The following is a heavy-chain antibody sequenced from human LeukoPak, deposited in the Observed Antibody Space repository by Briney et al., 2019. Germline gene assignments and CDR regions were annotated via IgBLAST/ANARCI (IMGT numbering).Heavy chain of an antibody. CDR3: ARADYDILTGYYSYFDY. CDR1: GFTFSSYG. CDR2: IWYDESNK. D-gene: IGHD3-9*01. Sequence: AGGSLRLSCAASGFTFSSYGMHWVRQGQGKGLEWVAVIWYDESNKYYADSVKGRFTISRDNSKNTLYLQMNSLRAEDTAVYYCARADYDILTGYYSYFDYWGQGTLVTVSS. V-gene: IGHV3-33*01. J-gene: IGHJ4*02.